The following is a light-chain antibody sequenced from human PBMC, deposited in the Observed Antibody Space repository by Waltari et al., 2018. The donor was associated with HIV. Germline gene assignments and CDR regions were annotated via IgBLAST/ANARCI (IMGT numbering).Light chain of an antibody. Sequence: QSALTQPASVSGSPGQSITISCTGTSSDVWSYNLVSWYQQHPGKAPKLIIYEVSKRPSGVSNRFSGSKSGSTASLTISGLQPEDEADYCCCSHASTTDTYVVFGGGTKLTVL. CDR2: EVS. CDR3: CSHASTTDTYVV. J-gene: IGLJ2*01. CDR1: SSDVWSYNL. V-gene: IGLV2-23*02.